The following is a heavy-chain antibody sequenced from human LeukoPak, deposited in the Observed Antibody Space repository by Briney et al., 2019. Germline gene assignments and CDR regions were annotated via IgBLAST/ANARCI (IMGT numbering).Heavy chain of an antibody. V-gene: IGHV1-2*06. J-gene: IGHJ4*02. CDR3: ARDSLLNYYDSSGYSRPVVSGFDY. Sequence: ASVKVSCKASGYTCIGSFLHWVRQATGQGLEWMGRINANSGGAHYAQKFQGRVTMTRDTSISTAYMELSRLRSDDTAVYYCARDSLLNYYDSSGYSRPVVSGFDYWGQGTLVTVSS. D-gene: IGHD3-22*01. CDR2: INANSGGA. CDR1: GYTCIGSF.